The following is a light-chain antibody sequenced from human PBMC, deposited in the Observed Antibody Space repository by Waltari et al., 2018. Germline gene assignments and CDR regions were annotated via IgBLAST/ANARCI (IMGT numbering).Light chain of an antibody. Sequence: EIVLTQSPPTMSFSPGKKATSSGRAGQSVSSSLAWYRQKPGQAPRLLIYGASSRASGIPDSFSGSGSGTDFTLTISSLEPEDFAVYYCQQYSNWPLTFGGGTKVEIK. CDR1: QSVSSS. CDR2: GAS. V-gene: IGKV3-15*01. J-gene: IGKJ4*01. CDR3: QQYSNWPLT.